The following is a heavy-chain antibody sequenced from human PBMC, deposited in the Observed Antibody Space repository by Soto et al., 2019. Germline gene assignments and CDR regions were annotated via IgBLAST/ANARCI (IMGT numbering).Heavy chain of an antibody. CDR1: GGSFSGYA. D-gene: IGHD4-4*01. CDR2: IIPIFGTA. J-gene: IGHJ6*02. V-gene: IGHV1-69*05. Sequence: PSVKVSCKASGGSFSGYAISRVLHAPGQGLEWMGGIIPIFGTANYAQKFQGIVTITTDKSTSTAYMERSSLRSEDTAVYYCARPAATLTKGRYYYYGMDVWGQGTTVTVSS. CDR3: ARPAATLTKGRYYYYGMDV.